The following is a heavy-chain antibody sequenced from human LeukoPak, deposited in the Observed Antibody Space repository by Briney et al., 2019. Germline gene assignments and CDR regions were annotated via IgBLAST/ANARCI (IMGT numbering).Heavy chain of an antibody. CDR2: ISGDGGST. V-gene: IGHV3-74*01. CDR3: AARFRDGLDI. J-gene: IGHJ3*02. CDR1: GFPFSSSW. Sequence: GGSLRLSCAASGFPFSSSWVHWVRQAPGKGLVWVSRISGDGGSTEYADSVRGRFAISRDNAKNTLYLQMNSLRAEDTAVYYCAARFRDGLDIWGQGTMVTVSS.